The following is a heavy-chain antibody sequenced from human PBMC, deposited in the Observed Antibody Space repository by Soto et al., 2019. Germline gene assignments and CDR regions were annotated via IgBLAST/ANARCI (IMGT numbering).Heavy chain of an antibody. J-gene: IGHJ6*02. D-gene: IGHD4-17*01. V-gene: IGHV3-48*01. CDR2: ISGSSGAI. CDR1: GFTFSTYS. Sequence: PGGSLRLSCAASGFTFSTYSMNWVRQAPGKGLEWVSYISGSSGAIYHADSVKGRFTISRDNAKNTLYLQMNSLRAEDTAVYYCAKVVRRYYYYYGMDVWGQGTTVTVSS. CDR3: AKVVRRYYYYYGMDV.